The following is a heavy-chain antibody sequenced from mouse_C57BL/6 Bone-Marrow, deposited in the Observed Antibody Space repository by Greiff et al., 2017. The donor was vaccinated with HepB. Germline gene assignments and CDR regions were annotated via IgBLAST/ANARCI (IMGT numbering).Heavy chain of an antibody. V-gene: IGHV3-8*01. CDR3: ARYGYYGSSLYWYFDV. CDR2: ISYSGST. Sequence: EVKLQESGPGLAKPSQTLSLTCSVTGYSITSDYWNWIRKFPGNKLEYMGYISYSGSTYYNPSLKSRISITRDTSKNQYYLQLNSVTTEDTATYYCARYGYYGSSLYWYFDVWGTGTTVTVSS. J-gene: IGHJ1*03. CDR1: GYSITSDY. D-gene: IGHD1-1*01.